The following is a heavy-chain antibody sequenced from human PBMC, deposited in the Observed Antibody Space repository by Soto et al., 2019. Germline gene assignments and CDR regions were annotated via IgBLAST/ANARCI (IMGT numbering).Heavy chain of an antibody. D-gene: IGHD1-20*01. Sequence: SGPTLVNPTETLTLTCTFSGFSLTSPGMCVSWIRQSPGKALEWLALIERDDDDKYYSTSLKTRLTISKDTRKNQVVLTMANMEPGDTATYYCEPSIRGPRRFNGMDVWGQGTTVTVS. CDR3: EPSIRGPRRFNGMDV. J-gene: IGHJ6*02. V-gene: IGHV2-70*13. CDR1: GFSLTSPGMC. CDR2: IERDDDDK.